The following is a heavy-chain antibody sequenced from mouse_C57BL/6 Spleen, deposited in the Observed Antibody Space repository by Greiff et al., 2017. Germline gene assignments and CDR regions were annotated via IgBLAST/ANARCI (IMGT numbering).Heavy chain of an antibody. D-gene: IGHD1-1*01. CDR3: ARGGCYYVRYAMDY. CDR2: IYSGNGYT. V-gene: IGHV1-58*01. Sequence: EVKLQESGAELVRPGSSVKMSCETSGYTFTSYGINWVKQRPGQGLEWIGYIYSGNGYTEYNEKFKGKATLTSDTSSSTAYMQLSSLTSEDSAIYFCARGGCYYVRYAMDYWGQGTSVTVSS. CDR1: GYTFTSYG. J-gene: IGHJ4*01.